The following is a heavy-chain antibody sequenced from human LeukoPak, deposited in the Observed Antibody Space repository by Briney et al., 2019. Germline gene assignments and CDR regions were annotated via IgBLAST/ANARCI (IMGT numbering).Heavy chain of an antibody. V-gene: IGHV1-69*13. CDR2: IIPIFGTA. J-gene: IGHJ5*02. CDR1: GGTFSSYA. CDR3: ATLAPGIAVAGTLYNWFDP. Sequence: ASVKVSCKASGGTFSSYAISWVRQAPGQGLGWMGGIIPIFGTANYAQKFQGRVTITADESTSTAYMELSSLRSEDTAVYYCATLAPGIAVAGTLYNWFDPWGQGTLVTASS. D-gene: IGHD6-19*01.